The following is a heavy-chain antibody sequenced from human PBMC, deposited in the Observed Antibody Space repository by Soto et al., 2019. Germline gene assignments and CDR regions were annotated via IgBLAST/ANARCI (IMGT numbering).Heavy chain of an antibody. CDR1: GGSISSGGYY. J-gene: IGHJ4*02. V-gene: IGHV4-31*03. CDR3: AREPRHPYSYVDY. D-gene: IGHD5-18*01. Sequence: QVQLQESGPGLVKPSQTLSLTCTVSGGSISSGGYYWSWIRQHPGKGLEWIGYIYYSGSTYYNPSLKSRVTRSVDTSKNQFSLKLSSVTAADTDVYYCAREPRHPYSYVDYWGQGTLVTVSS. CDR2: IYYSGST.